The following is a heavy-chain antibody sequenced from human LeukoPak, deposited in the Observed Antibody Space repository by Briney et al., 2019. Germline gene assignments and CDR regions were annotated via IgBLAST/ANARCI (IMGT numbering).Heavy chain of an antibody. J-gene: IGHJ4*02. CDR3: AKLTGIVVVPAASPPWDDY. D-gene: IGHD2-2*01. Sequence: GGSLRLSCAASGFTFSSYAMHWVRQAPGKGLEWVSYISSSSSTIYYADSVKGRFTISRDNAKNSLYLQMNSLRAEDTAVYYCAKLTGIVVVPAASPPWDDYWGQGTLVTVSS. V-gene: IGHV3-48*04. CDR2: ISSSSSTI. CDR1: GFTFSSYA.